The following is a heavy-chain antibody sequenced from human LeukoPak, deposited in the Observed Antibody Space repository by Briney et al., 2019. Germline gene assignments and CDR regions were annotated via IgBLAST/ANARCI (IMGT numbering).Heavy chain of an antibody. Sequence: GESLKISCKGSGYSFTSYWIGWVRQMPGKGLEWMGIIYPGDSDTRYSPSFQGQVTISADKSISTAYLQWNSLKASDTAMYYCARFESSDYYGMDVWGKGTTVTVSP. CDR3: ARFESSDYYGMDV. CDR2: IYPGDSDT. J-gene: IGHJ6*04. D-gene: IGHD6-19*01. V-gene: IGHV5-51*01. CDR1: GYSFTSYW.